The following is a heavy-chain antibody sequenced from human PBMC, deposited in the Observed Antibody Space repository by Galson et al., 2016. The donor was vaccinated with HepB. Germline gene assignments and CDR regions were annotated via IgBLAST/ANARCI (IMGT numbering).Heavy chain of an antibody. Sequence: SLRLSCAAPGFTFSRYAMTWVRLAPGKGLEWVSVISGSGASTLYADSVKGRFTISRDNSKNTVDLQRNILGVEDTAVYSCATTGGNCAGDCSPWTIYFYYGMDVGGRGTTVTVSS. D-gene: IGHD2-21*02. V-gene: IGHV3-23*01. CDR3: ATTGGNCAGDCSPWTIYFYYGMDV. CDR1: GFTFSRYA. CDR2: ISGSGAST. J-gene: IGHJ6*02.